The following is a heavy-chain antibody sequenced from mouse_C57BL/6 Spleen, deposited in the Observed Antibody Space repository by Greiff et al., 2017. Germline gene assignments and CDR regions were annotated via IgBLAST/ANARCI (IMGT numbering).Heavy chain of an antibody. D-gene: IGHD1-1*01. CDR1: GYTFTSYW. CDR2: IDPSDSYT. Sequence: QVQLQQSGAELVRPGTSVKLSCKASGYTFTSYWMHWVKQRPGQGLEWIGVIDPSDSYTNYNQKFKGKATLTVDTSSSTAYMQLSSLTSEDSAVYYCARHGSSVLDYWGQGTTLTVSS. CDR3: ARHGSSVLDY. J-gene: IGHJ2*01. V-gene: IGHV1-59*01.